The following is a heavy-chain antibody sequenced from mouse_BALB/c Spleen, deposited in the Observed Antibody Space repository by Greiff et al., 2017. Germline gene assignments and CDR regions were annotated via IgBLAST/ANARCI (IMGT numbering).Heavy chain of an antibody. J-gene: IGHJ2*01. D-gene: IGHD2-14*01. V-gene: IGHV1-80*01. CDR3: AREDYRYDNY. CDR2: IYPGDGDT. CDR1: GYAFSSYW. Sequence: VQLQQSGAELVRPGSSVKISCKASGYAFSSYWMNWVKQRPGQGLEWIGQIYPGDGDTNYNGKFKGKATLTADKSSSTAYMQLSSLTSEDSAVYFCAREDYRYDNYWGQGTTLTVSS.